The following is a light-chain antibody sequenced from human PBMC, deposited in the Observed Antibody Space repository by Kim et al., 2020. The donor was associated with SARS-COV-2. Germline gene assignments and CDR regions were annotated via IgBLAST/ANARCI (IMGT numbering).Light chain of an antibody. Sequence: DIQMTQSPSSLSAFVGDRVTITCRASQDIDIYLGWYQQKPGKAPKRLIYLASNLQSGVPSRFSGSGSGTEFTLTIRSLQPEDFATYYCLQHYVYSWTFGQGTKVDIK. J-gene: IGKJ1*01. CDR3: LQHYVYSWT. CDR2: LAS. CDR1: QDIDIY. V-gene: IGKV1-17*01.